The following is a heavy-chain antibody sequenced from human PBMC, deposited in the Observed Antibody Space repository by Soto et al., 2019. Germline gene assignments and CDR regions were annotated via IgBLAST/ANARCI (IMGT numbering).Heavy chain of an antibody. CDR1: EGTFSSYA. CDR3: ARGSLAYDILTGYYPPFDY. Sequence: SVKVSCKDSEGTFSSYAIRLVRQAPGQGLEWMGGIIPIFGTANYAQKFQGRVTITADESTSTAYMELSSLRSEDTAVYYCARGSLAYDILTGYYPPFDYWGQGTLVTVSS. V-gene: IGHV1-69*13. J-gene: IGHJ4*02. CDR2: IIPIFGTA. D-gene: IGHD3-9*01.